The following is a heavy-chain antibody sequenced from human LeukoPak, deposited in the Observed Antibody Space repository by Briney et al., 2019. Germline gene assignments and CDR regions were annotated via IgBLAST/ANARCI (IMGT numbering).Heavy chain of an antibody. CDR1: GFTFSSYA. D-gene: IGHD1-26*01. J-gene: IGHJ4*02. Sequence: GGSLRLSCAASGFTFSSYAMHWVRQAPGKGLEWVAVISYDGSNKYYADSVKGRFTISRDNSKNTLYLQMNSLRAEDTAVYYCARVGGEWELPYFDYWGQGTLVTVSS. CDR2: ISYDGSNK. V-gene: IGHV3-30-3*01. CDR3: ARVGGEWELPYFDY.